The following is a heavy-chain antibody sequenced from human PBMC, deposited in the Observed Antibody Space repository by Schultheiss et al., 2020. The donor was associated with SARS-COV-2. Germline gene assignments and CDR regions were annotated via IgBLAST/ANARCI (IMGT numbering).Heavy chain of an antibody. Sequence: GGSLRLSCAASGFTFSNAWMSWVRQAPGKGLEWVSAISGSGGSTYYADSVKGRFTISRDNSKNTLYLQMNSLRAEDTAVYYCAKDSDLWFGEIDYWGQGTLVTVSS. D-gene: IGHD3-10*01. J-gene: IGHJ4*02. CDR1: GFTFSNAW. V-gene: IGHV3-23*01. CDR2: ISGSGGST. CDR3: AKDSDLWFGEIDY.